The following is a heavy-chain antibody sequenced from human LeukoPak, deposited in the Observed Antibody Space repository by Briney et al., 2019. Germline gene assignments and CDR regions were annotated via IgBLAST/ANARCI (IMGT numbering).Heavy chain of an antibody. J-gene: IGHJ5*02. CDR3: AKGASGYSGSWYQYNWFDP. CDR2: ISGSGGST. D-gene: IGHD6-13*01. V-gene: IGHV3-23*01. Sequence: GGSLRLSCAASGFTFSSYAMSWVRQAPGKGLEWVSAISGSGGSTYYADSVKGRFTISRDNSKNTLYLQMNSLRAEDTAVYYCAKGASGYSGSWYQYNWFDPWGQGTLVTVSS. CDR1: GFTFSSYA.